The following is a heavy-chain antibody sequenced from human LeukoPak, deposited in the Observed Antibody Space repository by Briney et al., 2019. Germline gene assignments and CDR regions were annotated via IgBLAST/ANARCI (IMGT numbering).Heavy chain of an antibody. V-gene: IGHV3-23*01. Sequence: GGYLRLSCAASGFTFSSYAVSWVRQAPGRGLECISSISGSGEATYYADSVKGRFTSSRDNSKKTVYLQLSSLRAEDTAVYYCAKAMSSTTWGIFDYWGQGTLVTVSS. J-gene: IGHJ4*02. CDR1: GFTFSSYA. D-gene: IGHD2-2*01. CDR3: AKAMSSTTWGIFDY. CDR2: ISGSGEAT.